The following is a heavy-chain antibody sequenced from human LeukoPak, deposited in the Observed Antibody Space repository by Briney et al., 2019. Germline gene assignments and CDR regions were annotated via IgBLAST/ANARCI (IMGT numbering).Heavy chain of an antibody. Sequence: GGSLRLSCAASGFTFSSYAMNWVRQPPGKGLEWVSSISSSSGYIFYADSMKGRFTISRDNYKKIVYLQMDSLRVDDTAVYYCARGGYQPYYYMDVWGTGTTVTVSS. J-gene: IGHJ6*03. CDR2: ISSSSGYI. D-gene: IGHD2-2*01. CDR1: GFTFSSYA. CDR3: ARGGYQPYYYMDV. V-gene: IGHV3-21*01.